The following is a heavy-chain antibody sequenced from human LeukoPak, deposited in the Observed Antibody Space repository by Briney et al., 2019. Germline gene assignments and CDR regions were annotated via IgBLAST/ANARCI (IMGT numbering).Heavy chain of an antibody. CDR1: GGTFSSYA. V-gene: IGHV1-69*04. CDR3: ARNLYSGHEGNAFDI. CDR2: IIPILGIA. J-gene: IGHJ3*02. D-gene: IGHD5-12*01. Sequence: SVKVSCKASGGTFSSYAITWVRQAPGQGLEWMGRIIPILGIANYAQKFQGRVTIIADKSTSTAYMGLSSLRSEDTAVYYCARNLYSGHEGNAFDIWGPREMVTVSS.